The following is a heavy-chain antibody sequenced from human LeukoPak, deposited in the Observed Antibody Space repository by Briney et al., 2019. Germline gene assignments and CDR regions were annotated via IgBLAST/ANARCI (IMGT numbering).Heavy chain of an antibody. D-gene: IGHD3-10*01. CDR3: AKEVGWFNAFDV. CDR2: ISSVGHTN. CDR1: GFTFSSYG. V-gene: IGHV3-30*18. J-gene: IGHJ3*01. Sequence: PGRSLRLSCAASGFTFSSYGMHWVRQAPGKGLEWVTAISSVGHTNKSADSVKGRFTISRDNSKNTLYLQMHSLREDDTAVYYCAKEVGWFNAFDVWGQGTMVTVSS.